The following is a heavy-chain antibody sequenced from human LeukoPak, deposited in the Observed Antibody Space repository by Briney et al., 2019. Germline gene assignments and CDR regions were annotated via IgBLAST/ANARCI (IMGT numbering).Heavy chain of an antibody. CDR1: GFTFSDYN. CDR2: ISRSGSTK. D-gene: IGHD3-10*01. CDR3: AKRLYVGFGPTSPNWFDP. V-gene: IGHV3-11*01. Sequence: GGSLRLSCAASGFTFSDYNMRWIRQAPGKGLEWVSSISRSGSTKYYADSVKGRFTISRDNSKNTLYLQMSSLRAEDTAVYYCAKRLYVGFGPTSPNWFDPWGQGTVVTVSS. J-gene: IGHJ5*02.